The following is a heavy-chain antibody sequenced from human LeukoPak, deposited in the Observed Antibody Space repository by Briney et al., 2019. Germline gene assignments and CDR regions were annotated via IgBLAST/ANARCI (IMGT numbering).Heavy chain of an antibody. D-gene: IGHD3-10*01. J-gene: IGHJ4*02. CDR1: GFTFSSYS. Sequence: PGGSLRLSCAASGFTFSSYSMNWVRQAPGKGLEWVSSISSSSYIYYADSVKGRFTISRDNAKNSLYLQMNSLRAEDTAVYYCARDRGYGSGSYLDYWGQGTLVTVSS. CDR2: ISSSSYI. V-gene: IGHV3-21*01. CDR3: ARDRGYGSGSYLDY.